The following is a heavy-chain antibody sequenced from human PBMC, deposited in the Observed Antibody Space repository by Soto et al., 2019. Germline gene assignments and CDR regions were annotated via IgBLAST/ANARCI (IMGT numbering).Heavy chain of an antibody. CDR3: ARVGGYFDWLDRDY. D-gene: IGHD3-9*01. J-gene: IGHJ4*02. CDR1: GGSFSGYY. V-gene: IGHV4-34*01. Sequence: SETLSLTCAVYGGSFSGYYWSWIRQPPGKGLEWIGEINHSGSTNYNPSLKSRVTISVDTSKNQFSLKLSSVTAADTAVYYCARVGGYFDWLDRDYWGQGTLVTVSS. CDR2: INHSGST.